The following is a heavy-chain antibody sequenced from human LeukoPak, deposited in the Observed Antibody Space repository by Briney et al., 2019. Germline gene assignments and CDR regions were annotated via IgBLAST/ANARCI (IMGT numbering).Heavy chain of an antibody. Sequence: ASVTVSCKASGYTFTDYYMYWVRQAPGQGLEWMGWINPNSGGTNYAQKLQGWVTMTRDTSISTAYIELSRLRSDDTSVYYCARGLTACEGNCLDYWSREPWSPSPQ. CDR1: GYTFTDYY. J-gene: IGHJ4*02. D-gene: IGHD2-21*02. V-gene: IGHV1-2*04. CDR2: INPNSGGT. CDR3: ARGLTACEGNCLDY.